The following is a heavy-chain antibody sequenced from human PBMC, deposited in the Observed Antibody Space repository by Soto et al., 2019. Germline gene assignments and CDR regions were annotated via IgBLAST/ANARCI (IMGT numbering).Heavy chain of an antibody. Sequence: SETLSLTCTVSGGSVSNFYWSWIRQSPGKGLEWIGYIYYSGSVSYNPSLQSRVSISIDTSKDQFSLKLSSVTAADTAIYYCAKGNGYYFYWGPGTLVTSPQ. CDR3: AKGNGYYFY. CDR2: IYYSGSV. CDR1: GGSVSNFY. D-gene: IGHD1-26*01. V-gene: IGHV4-59*08. J-gene: IGHJ4*02.